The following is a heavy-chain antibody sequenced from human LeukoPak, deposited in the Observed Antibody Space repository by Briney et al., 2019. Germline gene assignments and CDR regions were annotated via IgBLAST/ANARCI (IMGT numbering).Heavy chain of an antibody. V-gene: IGHV3-9*01. J-gene: IGHJ4*02. CDR3: AKVTDNYSSSGFDY. D-gene: IGHD6-6*01. CDR1: GFTFDDYD. Sequence: GGSLRLSCAASGFTFDDYDMHWVRPAPGKGLEWVSGLSWNGGSIGYPDSVKGRFTISRDNAKNSLYLQMNSLRAEDTALYYCAKVTDNYSSSGFDYWGQGTLVTVSS. CDR2: LSWNGGSI.